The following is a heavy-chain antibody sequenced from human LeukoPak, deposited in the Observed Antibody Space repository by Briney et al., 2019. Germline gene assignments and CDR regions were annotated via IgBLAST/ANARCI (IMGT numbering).Heavy chain of an antibody. CDR1: GGSISSYY. Sequence: SETLSLTCTVSGGSISSYYWSWIRQPPGKGLEWIGYIYYSGSTYYNPSLKSRVTISVDTSKNQFSLKLSSVTAADTAVYYCARYYYGSGSYYKPRTLALTTEEDYWGQGTLVTVSS. D-gene: IGHD3-10*01. CDR2: IYYSGST. V-gene: IGHV4-59*12. J-gene: IGHJ4*02. CDR3: ARYYYGSGSYYKPRTLALTTEEDY.